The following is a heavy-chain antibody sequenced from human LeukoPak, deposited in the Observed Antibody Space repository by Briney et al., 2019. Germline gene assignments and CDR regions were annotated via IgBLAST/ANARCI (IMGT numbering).Heavy chain of an antibody. V-gene: IGHV3-23*01. D-gene: IGHD2-2*01. CDR3: AKDDCSSTSCYDAFDI. J-gene: IGHJ3*02. Sequence: GGSLRLSCAASGFTFSSCAMSWVRQAPGKGLEWVSAISGSGGSTYYADSVKGRFTISRDNSKNTLYLQMNSLRAEDTAVYYCAKDDCSSTSCYDAFDIWGQGTMVTVSS. CDR1: GFTFSSCA. CDR2: ISGSGGST.